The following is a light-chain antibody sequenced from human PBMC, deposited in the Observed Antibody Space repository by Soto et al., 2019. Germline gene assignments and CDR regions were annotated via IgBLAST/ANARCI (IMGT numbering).Light chain of an antibody. V-gene: IGLV3-21*04. J-gene: IGLJ3*02. Sequence: SYELTQPPSVSGAPGKTATISCGGNNIGHKGVHWYQQKPGQAPILVIYFDKDRPSGIPERFSGSNSGNTATLTIARVEAGDEADYYCQVWDTNTEHRVFGGGTKLTVL. CDR3: QVWDTNTEHRV. CDR2: FDK. CDR1: NIGHKG.